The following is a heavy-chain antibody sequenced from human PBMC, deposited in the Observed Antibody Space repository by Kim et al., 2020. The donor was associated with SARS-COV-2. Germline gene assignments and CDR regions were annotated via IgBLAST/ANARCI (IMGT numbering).Heavy chain of an antibody. Sequence: QKFQGRVTITADKSTSTAYMELSSLRSEDTAVYYCARGSLVVAARKGFDYWGQGTLVTVSS. CDR3: ARGSLVVAARKGFDY. J-gene: IGHJ4*02. D-gene: IGHD2-15*01. V-gene: IGHV1-69*04.